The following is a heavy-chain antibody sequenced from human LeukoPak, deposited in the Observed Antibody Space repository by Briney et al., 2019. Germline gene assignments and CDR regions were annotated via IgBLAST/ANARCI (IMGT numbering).Heavy chain of an antibody. Sequence: GGSLRLSCAASGFTFDDYAMHWVRQAPGKGLEWVSLISGDGGSTYYADSVKGRFTISRDNSKNSLYLQMNSLRTEDTALYYCAKDMCGGRWELSPFDYWGQGTLVTVSS. V-gene: IGHV3-43*02. CDR3: AKDMCGGRWELSPFDY. J-gene: IGHJ4*02. D-gene: IGHD1-26*01. CDR1: GFTFDDYA. CDR2: ISGDGGST.